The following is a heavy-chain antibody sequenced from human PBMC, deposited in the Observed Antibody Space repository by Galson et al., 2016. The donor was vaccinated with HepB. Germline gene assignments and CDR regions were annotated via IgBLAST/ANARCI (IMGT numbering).Heavy chain of an antibody. CDR1: GFTFTSYV. J-gene: IGHJ4*02. CDR3: AKSPPYYGSGSYFRLTYYFDY. Sequence: SLRLSCAASGFTFTSYVLSWVRQAPGKGLQWVSSISGTGDSTFYADSVKGRFTISRDNSKNTLYLQMNSLRAEDTAVYYCAKSPPYYGSGSYFRLTYYFDYWGQGTLVTVSS. V-gene: IGHV3-23*01. CDR2: ISGTGDST. D-gene: IGHD3-10*01.